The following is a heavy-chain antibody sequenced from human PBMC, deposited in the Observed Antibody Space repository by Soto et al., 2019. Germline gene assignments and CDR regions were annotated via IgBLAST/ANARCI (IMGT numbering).Heavy chain of an antibody. D-gene: IGHD3-22*01. CDR1: GYTLTELS. CDR3: ATGGMIVVPLDY. V-gene: IGHV1-24*01. Sequence: ASVKVSCKVSGYTLTELSMHWVRQAPGKGLEWMGGFDPEDGETIYAQKFQGRVTMTEDTSTDTAYMELSSLRSEDTAVYYCATGGMIVVPLDYWGQGTLVTVS. J-gene: IGHJ4*02. CDR2: FDPEDGET.